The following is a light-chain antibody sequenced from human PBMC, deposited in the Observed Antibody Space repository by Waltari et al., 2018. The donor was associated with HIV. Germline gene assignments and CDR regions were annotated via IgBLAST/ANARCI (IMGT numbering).Light chain of an antibody. Sequence: AVTPPASVSGLPGQSTTISCTGGDRAFGLYNFVSWYQQHSGKPPKLILYDVDSRASGVSDRFSGSMSGNTASLTISGLRAEDEAHYYCASFTGDNTVMFGGGTEVTVL. CDR3: ASFTGDNTVM. CDR1: DRAFGLYNF. CDR2: DVD. J-gene: IGLJ3*02. V-gene: IGLV2-14*03.